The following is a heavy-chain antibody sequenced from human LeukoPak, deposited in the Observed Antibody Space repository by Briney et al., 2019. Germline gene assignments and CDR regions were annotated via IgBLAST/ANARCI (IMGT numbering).Heavy chain of an antibody. D-gene: IGHD6-13*01. Sequence: PGGSLRLSCAASGFTFSSYDMHWVRQVPGKGLEWVSGIGTAGDPYYPGSVKGRFTISRENAKNSLYLQMNNLRAGDTAVYYCARAYSSTWYDSPLDYWGQGTLVTVSS. J-gene: IGHJ4*02. V-gene: IGHV3-13*05. CDR2: IGTAGDP. CDR1: GFTFSSYD. CDR3: ARAYSSTWYDSPLDY.